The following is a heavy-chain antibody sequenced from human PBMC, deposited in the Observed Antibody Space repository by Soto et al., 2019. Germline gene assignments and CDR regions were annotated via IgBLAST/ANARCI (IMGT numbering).Heavy chain of an antibody. CDR3: ARDRGYCSSTSCSGAKNWFDP. CDR1: GGSISSGGYY. D-gene: IGHD2-2*01. J-gene: IGHJ5*02. Sequence: PSETLSLTCTVSGGSISSGGYYWSWIRQHPGKGLEWIGYIYYSGSTYYNPSLKSRVTISVDTSKNQFSLKLSSVTAADTAVYYCARDRGYCSSTSCSGAKNWFDPWGQGTLVTVSS. CDR2: IYYSGST. V-gene: IGHV4-31*03.